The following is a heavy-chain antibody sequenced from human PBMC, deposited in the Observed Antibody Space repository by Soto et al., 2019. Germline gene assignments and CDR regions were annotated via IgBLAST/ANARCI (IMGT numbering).Heavy chain of an antibody. J-gene: IGHJ4*02. D-gene: IGHD2-2*02. V-gene: IGHV3-23*01. CDR2: ISGSGGRT. CDR1: GFTFSNYA. Sequence: DVQLLESGGGLVQPGGSLRLSCAGSGFTFSNYAMSWVRQAPGKGLEWVSAISGSGGRTYYADSVKGRFTISRNNSKGVPYRYMNSKTAEDTAIYYCQPAYCTSTSCYRADYWGQGTLVTVAS. CDR3: QPAYCTSTSCYRADY.